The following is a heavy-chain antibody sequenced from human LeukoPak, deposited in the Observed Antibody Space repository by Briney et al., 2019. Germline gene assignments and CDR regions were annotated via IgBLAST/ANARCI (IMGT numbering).Heavy chain of an antibody. CDR3: VRDSYYYDSSGYGVFDY. Sequence: ASVKVSCKASGYTFTGYYMHWVRQAPGQGLEWMGIINPSGGSTSYAQKFQGRVTMTRDMSTSTVYMELSSLRSEDTAVYYCVRDSYYYDSSGYGVFDYWGQGTLVTVSS. J-gene: IGHJ4*02. CDR1: GYTFTGYY. CDR2: INPSGGST. D-gene: IGHD3-22*01. V-gene: IGHV1-46*01.